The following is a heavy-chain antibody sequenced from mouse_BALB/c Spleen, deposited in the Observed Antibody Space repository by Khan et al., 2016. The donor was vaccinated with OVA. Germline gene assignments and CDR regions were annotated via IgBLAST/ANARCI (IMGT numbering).Heavy chain of an antibody. CDR1: GYTFTSYW. V-gene: IGHV1S41*01. J-gene: IGHJ4*01. Sequence: DLVKPGASVKLSCKASGYTFTSYWINWIKQRPGQGLEWIGRIGPGSGSTYYNEVFKGKATLTVDTSSSTAYLQLSSLSSEDSAVYFCARENYYGRTCCAMDYWGQGTSVTVSS. CDR2: IGPGSGST. CDR3: ARENYYGRTCCAMDY. D-gene: IGHD1-1*01.